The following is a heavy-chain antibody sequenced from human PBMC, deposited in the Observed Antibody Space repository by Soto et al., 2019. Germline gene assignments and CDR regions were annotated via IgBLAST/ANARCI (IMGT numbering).Heavy chain of an antibody. V-gene: IGHV3-23*01. CDR1: GFTFSSNA. J-gene: IGHJ4*02. Sequence: GGSLRLSCIGSGFTFSSNAMSWVRQAPGKGLEWVSAISGSGGTTYYADSVKGRFAVSRDNSNNTLYLQMNSLRADDTAVYYCAKQRAGFGSGSDTYYFDYWGQGTLVTVSS. CDR2: ISGSGGTT. CDR3: AKQRAGFGSGSDTYYFDY. D-gene: IGHD3-10*01.